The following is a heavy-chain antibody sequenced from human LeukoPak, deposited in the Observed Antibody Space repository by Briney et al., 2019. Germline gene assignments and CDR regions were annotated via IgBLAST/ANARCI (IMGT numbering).Heavy chain of an antibody. D-gene: IGHD6-19*01. Sequence: PGGSLRLSCAASGFTFSRYSMNWVRQAPGKGLEWVSTISHTGSYIYYADSLKGRFTVSGDNAKNSLFLQMSSLRADDTAIYYCARDLINDNWYSTGWTGSYYYYGMDVWGQGTTVTVSS. CDR3: ARDLINDNWYSTGWTGSYYYYGMDV. J-gene: IGHJ6*02. CDR2: ISHTGSYI. V-gene: IGHV3-21*01. CDR1: GFTFSRYS.